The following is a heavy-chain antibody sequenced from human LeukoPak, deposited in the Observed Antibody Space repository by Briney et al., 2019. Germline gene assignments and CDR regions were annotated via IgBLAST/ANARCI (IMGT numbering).Heavy chain of an antibody. CDR1: GFTFSTYW. CDR2: INSDGSST. V-gene: IGHV3-74*01. J-gene: IGHJ6*03. CDR3: AKGLRTGVGPYMGYHYYMDV. D-gene: IGHD3-16*01. Sequence: PGGSLRLSCAASGFTFSTYWMHWVRQAPGKGLVWVSGINSDGSSTTYEDSVKGRFTISRDNSYNTVSLQMNSLRDEDTGVYYCAKGLRTGVGPYMGYHYYMDVWGKGATVTVSS.